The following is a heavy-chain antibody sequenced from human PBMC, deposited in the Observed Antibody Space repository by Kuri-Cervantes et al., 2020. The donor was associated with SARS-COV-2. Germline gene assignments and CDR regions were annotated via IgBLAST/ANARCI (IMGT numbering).Heavy chain of an antibody. CDR1: GGSVSSGSYY. CDR3: AGAKYYYDSSGYYYVEGWFDP. J-gene: IGHJ5*02. V-gene: IGHV4-61*01. CDR2: IYYSGST. Sequence: GSLRLSCTVSGGSVSSGSYYWSWIRQPPGKGLEWIGYIYYSGSTNYNPSLKSRVTISVDTSKNQFSLKLSSVTAADTAVYYCAGAKYYYDSSGYYYVEGWFDPWGHGTLVTVSS. D-gene: IGHD3-22*01.